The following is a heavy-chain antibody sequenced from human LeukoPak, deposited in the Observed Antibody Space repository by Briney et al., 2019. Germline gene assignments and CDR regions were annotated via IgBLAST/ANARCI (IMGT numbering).Heavy chain of an antibody. CDR2: IYYSGST. Sequence: SETLSLTCTVSGGSISSSSYYWGWIRQPPGKGLEWIGSIYYSGSTYYNPSLKSRVTISVDTSKNQFSLKLSSVTAADTAVYYCARRIAVAASVWFDPWGQGTLVTASS. CDR3: ARRIAVAASVWFDP. CDR1: GGSISSSSYY. J-gene: IGHJ5*02. D-gene: IGHD6-19*01. V-gene: IGHV4-39*01.